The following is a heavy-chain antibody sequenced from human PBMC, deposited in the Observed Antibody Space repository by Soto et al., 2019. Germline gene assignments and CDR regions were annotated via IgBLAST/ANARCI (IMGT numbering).Heavy chain of an antibody. CDR3: ARADYYDSSGFYYDC. D-gene: IGHD3-22*01. CDR1: GYIFPNHY. J-gene: IGHJ4*02. Sequence: QVQLVQSGAEVKKPGASVKVSCKDSGYIFPNHYIHWVRQAPGQGLAWMGIINPSGGSTNYLQKCQGRSTMTRDTSTSTVYMELSSLRSEDTAVYFCARADYYDSSGFYYDCWGQGTLVTVSS. V-gene: IGHV1-46*01. CDR2: INPSGGST.